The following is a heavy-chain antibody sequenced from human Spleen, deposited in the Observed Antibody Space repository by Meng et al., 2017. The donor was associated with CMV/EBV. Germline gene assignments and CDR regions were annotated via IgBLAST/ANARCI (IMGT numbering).Heavy chain of an antibody. CDR3: ARGGRVVVAATSWFDP. D-gene: IGHD2-15*01. V-gene: IGHV1-46*01. Sequence: YNFTSYYMHWVRQAPGQGLEWMGIINPSGGSTSYAQKFQGRVTMTRDTSTSTVYMELSSLRSEDTAVYYCARGGRVVVAATSWFDPWGQGTLVTVSS. CDR2: INPSGGST. J-gene: IGHJ5*02. CDR1: YNFTSYY.